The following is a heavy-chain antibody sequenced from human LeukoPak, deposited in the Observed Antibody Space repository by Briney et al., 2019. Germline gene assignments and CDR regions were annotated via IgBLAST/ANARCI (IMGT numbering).Heavy chain of an antibody. D-gene: IGHD1-1*01. CDR2: TYYRSKRFN. CDR1: GDSVSSNSAA. CDR3: ARDPVTRGAGWYFDL. J-gene: IGHJ2*01. V-gene: IGHV6-1*01. Sequence: SQTLSLTCAISGDSVSSNSAAWNWIRQSPSRGLEWLGRTYYRSKRFNDYAVSVRSRITIIPDTSKNQISLQLNSVTPEDTAVYYCARDPVTRGAGWYFDLWGRGTFVTVSS.